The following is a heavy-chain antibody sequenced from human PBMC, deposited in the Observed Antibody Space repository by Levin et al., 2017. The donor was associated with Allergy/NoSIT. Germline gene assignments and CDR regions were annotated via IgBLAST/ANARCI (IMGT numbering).Heavy chain of an antibody. CDR1: GFTFSSYA. J-gene: IGHJ4*02. CDR3: ARVGTKSLLWFGEHMDY. CDR2: ISYDGSNK. V-gene: IGHV3-30-3*01. D-gene: IGHD3-10*01. Sequence: GGSLRLSCAASGFTFSSYAMHWVRQAPGKGLEWVAVISYDGSNKYYADSVKGRFTISRDNSKNTLYLQMNSLRAEDTAVYYCARVGTKSLLWFGEHMDYWGQGTLVTVSS.